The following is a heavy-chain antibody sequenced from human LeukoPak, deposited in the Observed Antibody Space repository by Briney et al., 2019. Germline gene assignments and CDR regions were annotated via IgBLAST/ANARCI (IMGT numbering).Heavy chain of an antibody. CDR2: IIPIFGTA. Sequence: GASVKLSCKASGATFSSYAISWVRQAPGQGLEWMGGIIPIFGTANYAQKFQGRVTITADKSTSTAYMELGSLRSEDTAVYYCASSRRAAARSYFDYWGQGTLVTVSS. CDR1: GATFSSYA. CDR3: ASSRRAAARSYFDY. V-gene: IGHV1-69*06. D-gene: IGHD6-13*01. J-gene: IGHJ4*02.